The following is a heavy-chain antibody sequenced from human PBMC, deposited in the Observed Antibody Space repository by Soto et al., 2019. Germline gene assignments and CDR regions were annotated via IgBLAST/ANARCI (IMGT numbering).Heavy chain of an antibody. CDR3: ARDPLRGMDV. V-gene: IGHV3-33*01. CDR1: GFTFQTYG. Sequence: PGGSLRLSCVASGFTFQTYGMNWLRQAPGKGLEWVAMIWYHGTDKYYADSVKGRFTISRDNAKNSLYLQMNSLRAEDTAVYYCARDPLRGMDVWGQGTTVTVSS. D-gene: IGHD3-10*01. J-gene: IGHJ6*02. CDR2: IWYHGTDK.